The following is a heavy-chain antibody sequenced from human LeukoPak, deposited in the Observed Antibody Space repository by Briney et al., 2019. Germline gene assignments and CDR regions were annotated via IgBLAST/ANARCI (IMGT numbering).Heavy chain of an antibody. CDR1: GGSVSSDY. V-gene: IGHV4-59*02. CDR3: ARNGRDDAFDI. Sequence: SETLSLTCTVSGGSVSSDYWSWIRQPPGKGLEWIGYIYHTGNNDYNPSLKSRVTISVDTSKNQFSLKLSSVTAADTAVYYCARNGRDDAFDIWGQGTMVTVSS. CDR2: IYHTGNN. J-gene: IGHJ3*02. D-gene: IGHD2-8*01.